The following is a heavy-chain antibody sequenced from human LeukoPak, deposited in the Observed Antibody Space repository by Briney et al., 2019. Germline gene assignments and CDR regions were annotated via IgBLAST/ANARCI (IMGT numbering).Heavy chain of an antibody. V-gene: IGHV3-30*04. CDR3: ARIYSSSWPDYYYYMDV. D-gene: IGHD6-13*01. Sequence: GGSLRLSCAASGFTFSSYAMHWVRQAPGKGLEWVAVISYDGSNKYYADSVKGRFTISRDNAKNSLYLQMNSLRAEDTAVYYCARIYSSSWPDYYYYMDVWGKGTTVTVSS. CDR2: ISYDGSNK. J-gene: IGHJ6*03. CDR1: GFTFSSYA.